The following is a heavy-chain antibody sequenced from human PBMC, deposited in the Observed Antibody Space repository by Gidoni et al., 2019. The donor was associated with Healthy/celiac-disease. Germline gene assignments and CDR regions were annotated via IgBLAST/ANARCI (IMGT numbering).Heavy chain of an antibody. CDR2: IKSKTDGGTT. CDR3: TTTSTAHSGSY. V-gene: IGHV3-15*07. Sequence: EVQLVESGGGLVKPGGSLRLSCAASGFSFSNAWMNWVRQAPGKGLEWVGRIKSKTDGGTTDYAAPVKGRFTISRDDSKNTLYLKRNSLKTEDTAVYYCTTTSTAHSGSYWGQGTLVTVSS. CDR1: GFSFSNAW. J-gene: IGHJ4*02. D-gene: IGHD1-26*01.